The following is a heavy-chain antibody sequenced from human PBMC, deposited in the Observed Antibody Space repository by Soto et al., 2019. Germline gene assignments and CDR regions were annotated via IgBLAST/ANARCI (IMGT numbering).Heavy chain of an antibody. V-gene: IGHV1-24*01. CDR3: ATDGTPAVLAVAGLRRDAFDI. J-gene: IGHJ3*02. CDR2: FDPEDGET. Sequence: ASVKVSGKVSGYTLTELSMHWVRQAPGKGLEWMGGFDPEDGETIYAQKFQGRVTMTEDTSTDTAYMELSSLRSEDTAVYYCATDGTPAVLAVAGLRRDAFDIWGQGTMVTVSS. CDR1: GYTLTELS. D-gene: IGHD6-19*01.